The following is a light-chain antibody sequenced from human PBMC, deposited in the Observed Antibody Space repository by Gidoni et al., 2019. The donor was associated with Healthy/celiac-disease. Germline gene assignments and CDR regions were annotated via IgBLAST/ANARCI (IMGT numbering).Light chain of an antibody. CDR3: QQYNNRIT. CDR1: QSVSSN. J-gene: IGKJ5*01. Sequence: EIVMTQSPATLSVSPGERATLSCRARQSVSSNLAWYQQKPGQAPRLLIYGASTRATGIPARFSGSGSGTEFTLTISSLQSEDFAVYYCQQYNNRITFGQXTRLEIK. CDR2: GAS. V-gene: IGKV3D-15*01.